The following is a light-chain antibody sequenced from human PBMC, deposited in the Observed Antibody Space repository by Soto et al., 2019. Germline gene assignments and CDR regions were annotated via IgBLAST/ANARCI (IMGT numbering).Light chain of an antibody. CDR3: QQYGSSPFT. CDR1: QSVNNNY. J-gene: IGKJ3*01. Sequence: EILLTQSPGTLALSPGERATLSCRASQSVNNNYLTWYQQKRGQAPRLLIHGASSRATGIPDRFSGSGSGTDFTLTISRLEPEDFAVYYCQQYGSSPFTFGPGTIVGIK. CDR2: GAS. V-gene: IGKV3-20*01.